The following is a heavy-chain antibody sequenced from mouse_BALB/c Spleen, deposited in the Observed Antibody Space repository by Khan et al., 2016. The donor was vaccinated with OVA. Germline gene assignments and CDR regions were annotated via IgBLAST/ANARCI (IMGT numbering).Heavy chain of an antibody. CDR1: GYTFTDYI. J-gene: IGHJ3*01. V-gene: IGHV1-77*01. CDR3: ARGGYSAFAY. CDR2: IFPGSDTP. D-gene: IGHD2-14*01. Sequence: QVQLQQSGPELVKPGASLKVSCKASGYTFTDYIIGWVKQSTRQGLEWIGDIFPGSDTPYYNEKFKDKATLTVDKSANTAYMQLSSLTSDESAVYVCARGGYSAFAYWGQGTLVTVSA.